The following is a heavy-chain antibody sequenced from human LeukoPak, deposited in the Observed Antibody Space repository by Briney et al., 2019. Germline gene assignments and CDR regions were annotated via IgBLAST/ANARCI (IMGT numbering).Heavy chain of an antibody. CDR1: GFTFSSYA. CDR2: ISGSGGST. D-gene: IGHD3-3*01. Sequence: GGSLRLSCAASGFTFSSYAMSWVRQAPGKGLEWVSAISGSGGSTYYADSVKGRFTISRDNSKNTLYLQMNSLRAEDTAVYYCAKVDPPFGYDFWSGYFGRINYYGMDVWGQGTTVTVSS. V-gene: IGHV3-23*01. J-gene: IGHJ6*02. CDR3: AKVDPPFGYDFWSGYFGRINYYGMDV.